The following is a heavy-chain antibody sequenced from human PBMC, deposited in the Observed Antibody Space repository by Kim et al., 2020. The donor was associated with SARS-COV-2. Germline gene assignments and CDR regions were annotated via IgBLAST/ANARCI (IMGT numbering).Heavy chain of an antibody. D-gene: IGHD1-26*01. J-gene: IGHJ4*02. CDR3: VSSEGGSYTDLDY. CDR2: INSDGSST. CDR1: GFTFSSYW. Sequence: GGSLRLSCAASGFTFSSYWMHWVRQAPGKGLVWVSRINSDGSSTSYADSVKGRFTISRDNAKNTLYLQMNSLRVEDTAVYYCVSSEGGSYTDLDYWGQGTLVTVSS. V-gene: IGHV3-74*01.